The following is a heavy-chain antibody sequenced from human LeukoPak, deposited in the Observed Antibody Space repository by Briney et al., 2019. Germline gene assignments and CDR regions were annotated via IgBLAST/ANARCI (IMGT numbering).Heavy chain of an antibody. CDR3: ARVGRSLEWLA. CDR1: GFTFSSYW. J-gene: IGHJ5*02. Sequence: GGSLRLSCAASGFTFSSYWMSWVRQAPGKGLEWVANIKQDGGEKYYVDSVKGRFTFSRDNAKNSLYLQMNSLRAEDTAVYYCARVGRSLEWLAWGQGTLVTVSS. CDR2: IKQDGGEK. V-gene: IGHV3-7*01. D-gene: IGHD3-3*01.